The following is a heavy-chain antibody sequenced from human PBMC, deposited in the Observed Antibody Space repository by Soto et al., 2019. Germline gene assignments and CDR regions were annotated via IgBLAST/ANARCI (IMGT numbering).Heavy chain of an antibody. D-gene: IGHD3-16*01. Sequence: SGGSLRLSCAASGFTFSDYYMTWVRQSPEKGLEWVSAIGGSGSKTYYADSVKGRFTISRDNSKNTLYLEMSSLRAEDSALYYCTTDPHSKGEYHFDPGGREPRFPVP. CDR2: IGGSGSKT. V-gene: IGHV3-23*01. CDR3: TTDPHSKGEYHFDP. J-gene: IGHJ4*02. CDR1: GFTFSDYY.